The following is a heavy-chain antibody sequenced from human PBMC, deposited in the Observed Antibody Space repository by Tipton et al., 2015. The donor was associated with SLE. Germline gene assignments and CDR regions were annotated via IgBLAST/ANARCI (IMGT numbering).Heavy chain of an antibody. CDR1: GYSISSGYY. V-gene: IGHV4-34*01. CDR2: INHSGST. J-gene: IGHJ4*02. D-gene: IGHD2-15*01. Sequence: TLSLTCAVSGYSISSGYYWSWIRQPPGKGLEWIGEINHSGSTNYNPSLKSRVTISVDTSKNQFSLKLSSVTAADTAVYYCARGPSSSGGSCYDHWGQGTLVTVSS. CDR3: ARGPSSSGGSCYDH.